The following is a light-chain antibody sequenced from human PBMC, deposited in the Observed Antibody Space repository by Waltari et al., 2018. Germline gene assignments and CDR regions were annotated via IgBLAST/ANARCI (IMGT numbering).Light chain of an antibody. CDR3: SSYAGSNTLEV. J-gene: IGLJ3*02. CDR1: SNDVGGFNY. CDR2: DVS. Sequence: QSALTQPASVSGSPGQSITISCTGTSNDVGGFNYVSWYQQHPGKAPKLMIYDVSNRPSGVSNRFSGPKACHMASLTISGLQAEDEADYYCSSYAGSNTLEVFGGGTKLTVL. V-gene: IGLV2-14*03.